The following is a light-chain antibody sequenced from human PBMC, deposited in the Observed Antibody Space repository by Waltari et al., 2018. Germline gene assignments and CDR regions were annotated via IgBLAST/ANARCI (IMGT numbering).Light chain of an antibody. V-gene: IGLV3-27*01. Sequence: SYELTQPSSVSVSPGQKATITCSGDLLTKKYARWFQQKPGQAPVFVIYKDIERPSGIPERFSGSSSGTTLTLTISGAQVEDEADYYCFSATDNNDWVFGGGTKLTVL. CDR2: KDI. CDR1: LLTKKY. CDR3: FSATDNNDWV. J-gene: IGLJ3*02.